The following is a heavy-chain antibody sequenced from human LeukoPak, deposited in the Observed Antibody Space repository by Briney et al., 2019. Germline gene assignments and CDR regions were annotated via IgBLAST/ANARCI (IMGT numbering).Heavy chain of an antibody. Sequence: GGSLRLSCAASGFTFSSYEMNWVRQAPGKGLEWVSYISSSGSTIYYADSVKGRFTISRDNAKNSLYLQMNSLRAKDTAVYYCARELIAAADYWGQGTLVTVSS. CDR2: ISSSGSTI. V-gene: IGHV3-48*03. CDR3: ARELIAAADY. J-gene: IGHJ4*02. D-gene: IGHD6-13*01. CDR1: GFTFSSYE.